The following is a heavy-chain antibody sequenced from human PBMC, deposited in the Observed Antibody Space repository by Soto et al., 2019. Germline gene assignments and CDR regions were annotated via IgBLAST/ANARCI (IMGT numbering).Heavy chain of an antibody. CDR3: ARGGYYDSSGYDY. Sequence: QVQLVQSGAEVKKPGSSVKVSCKASGGTFSSYTISWVRQAPGQGLEWMGRIIPNLGIANYAQKFQGRVTITADKSTRTAYMELSSVRSEDTAVYYCARGGYYDSSGYDYWGQGTLVTVSS. V-gene: IGHV1-69*02. D-gene: IGHD3-22*01. J-gene: IGHJ4*02. CDR1: GGTFSSYT. CDR2: IIPNLGIA.